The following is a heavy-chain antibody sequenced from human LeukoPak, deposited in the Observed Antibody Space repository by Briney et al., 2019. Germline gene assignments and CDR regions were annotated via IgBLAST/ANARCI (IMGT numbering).Heavy chain of an antibody. D-gene: IGHD3-9*01. CDR2: IIPYNGNT. CDR3: ARSYYDILTGYYYFDY. Sequence: ASVKVSCKASGYTFTSYGISWVRQAPGQGLEWMGWIIPYNGNTNYAQKLQGRVTMTTDTSTSTAYMELRSLRSDDTAVYYCARSYYDILTGYYYFDYWGQGTLVTVSS. V-gene: IGHV1-18*01. CDR1: GYTFTSYG. J-gene: IGHJ4*02.